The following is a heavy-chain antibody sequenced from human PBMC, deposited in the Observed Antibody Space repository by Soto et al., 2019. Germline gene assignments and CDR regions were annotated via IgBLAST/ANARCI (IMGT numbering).Heavy chain of an antibody. Sequence: GGSLRLSCAASGFTFSSYGMHWVRQAPGKGLEWVAVISYDGSNKYYADSVKGRFTISRDNSKNTPYLQMNSLRAEDTAVYYCSTGTRLYYFDYWGQGTLVTVSS. V-gene: IGHV3-30*03. CDR3: STGTRLYYFDY. D-gene: IGHD1-7*01. J-gene: IGHJ4*02. CDR1: GFTFSSYG. CDR2: ISYDGSNK.